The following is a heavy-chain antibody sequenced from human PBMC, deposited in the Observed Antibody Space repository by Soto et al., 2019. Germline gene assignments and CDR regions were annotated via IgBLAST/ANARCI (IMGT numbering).Heavy chain of an antibody. J-gene: IGHJ6*02. Sequence: QVQLIQSGAEVKKPGASVKVSCTASGYTFTTYDINWVRQAPGQGLEWMGWMNPNGGKTEYAQKFQGRVTMTRNTSLSTAYMEVRSLTSEDTAVYYCARDVGGYSYGLYYHYGMDVWGQGTTVIVSS. D-gene: IGHD5-18*01. V-gene: IGHV1-8*01. CDR3: ARDVGGYSYGLYYHYGMDV. CDR1: GYTFTTYD. CDR2: MNPNGGKT.